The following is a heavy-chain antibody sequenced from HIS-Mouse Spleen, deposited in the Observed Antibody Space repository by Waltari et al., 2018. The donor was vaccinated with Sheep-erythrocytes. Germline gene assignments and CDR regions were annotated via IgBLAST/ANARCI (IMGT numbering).Heavy chain of an antibody. J-gene: IGHJ5*02. CDR1: GFTFSSYG. CDR2: ISYDGSNK. V-gene: IGHV3-30*18. Sequence: QVQLVESGGGVVQPVRSLRLSCAASGFTFSSYGMHWVRQAPGKGLEWVAVISYDGSNKYYADSVKGRFTVSRDNSKNTLYLQMNSLRVEDTAVYYCAKDGGGNWFDPWGQGTLVTVSS. D-gene: IGHD3-10*01. CDR3: AKDGGGNWFDP.